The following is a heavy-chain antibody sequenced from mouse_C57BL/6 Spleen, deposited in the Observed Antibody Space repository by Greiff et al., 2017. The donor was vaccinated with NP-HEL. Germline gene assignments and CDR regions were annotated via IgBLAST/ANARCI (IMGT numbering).Heavy chain of an antibody. D-gene: IGHD4-1*01. CDR2: IHPNSGST. Sequence: VQLQQSGAELVKPGASVKLSCKASGYTFTSYWMHWVKQRPGQGLEWIGMIHPNSGSTNYNEKFKSKATLTVDKSSSTAYMQLSSLTSEDSAVYYCAPNWGYYFDYWGQGTTLTVSS. CDR1: GYTFTSYW. V-gene: IGHV1-64*01. J-gene: IGHJ2*01. CDR3: APNWGYYFDY.